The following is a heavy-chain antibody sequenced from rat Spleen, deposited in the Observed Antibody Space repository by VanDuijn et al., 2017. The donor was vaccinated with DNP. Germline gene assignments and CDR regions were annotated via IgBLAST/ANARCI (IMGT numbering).Heavy chain of an antibody. Sequence: EVQLVESGGGSVQPGRSLKLSCAASGFSFSNYGMAWVRQAPTKGLEWVAYIRYDGGSTYYGDSVRGRFTISRDDSKSVLYLQMDSLRSEDTATYYCTTERTFGFYYDGSSPNWFAYWGQGTLVTVSS. CDR2: IRYDGGST. CDR3: TTERTFGFYYDGSSPNWFAY. CDR1: GFSFSNYG. J-gene: IGHJ3*01. D-gene: IGHD1-12*03. V-gene: IGHV5-20*01.